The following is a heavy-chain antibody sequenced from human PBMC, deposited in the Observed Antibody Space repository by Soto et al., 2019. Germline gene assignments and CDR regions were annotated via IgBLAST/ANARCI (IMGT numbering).Heavy chain of an antibody. Sequence: QVQLVESGGGVVQPGRSLRLSCAASGFTFSSYGMHSVRQAPGKGLEWVAVISYDGSNKYYADSVKGRFTISRDNSKNTLYLQMNSLRAEDTAVYYCAKEAVDTAMVVREIDYWGQGTLVTVSS. D-gene: IGHD5-18*01. V-gene: IGHV3-30*18. CDR3: AKEAVDTAMVVREIDY. J-gene: IGHJ4*02. CDR1: GFTFSSYG. CDR2: ISYDGSNK.